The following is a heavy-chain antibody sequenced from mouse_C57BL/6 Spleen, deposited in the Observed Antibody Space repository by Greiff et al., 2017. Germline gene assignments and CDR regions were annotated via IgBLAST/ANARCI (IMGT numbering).Heavy chain of an antibody. CDR2: INPGSGGT. Sequence: QVQLQQSGAELVRPGTSVKVSCKASGYAFTNYLIEWVKQRPGQGLEWIGVINPGSGGTNYNEKFKGKATLTADKSSSTAYMQLSSLTSEDSAVFSCAKSPTLITTVVAPFDYWGQGTTLTVSS. CDR3: AKSPTLITTVVAPFDY. D-gene: IGHD1-1*01. J-gene: IGHJ2*01. CDR1: GYAFTNYL. V-gene: IGHV1-54*01.